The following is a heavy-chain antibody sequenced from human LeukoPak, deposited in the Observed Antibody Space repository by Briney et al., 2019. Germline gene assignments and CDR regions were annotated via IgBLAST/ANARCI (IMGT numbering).Heavy chain of an antibody. CDR2: ISAYNGNT. CDR3: ARDVPATARPYYYYYYYMDV. Sequence: RASVKVSCKASGYTFTSYGISWVRQAPGQGLEWMGWISAYNGNTNYAQKLQGRVTMTTDTSTSTAYMELRSLRSDDTAVYYCARDVPATARPYYYYYYYMDVWGKGTTVTVSS. J-gene: IGHJ6*03. D-gene: IGHD2-2*01. CDR1: GYTFTSYG. V-gene: IGHV1-18*01.